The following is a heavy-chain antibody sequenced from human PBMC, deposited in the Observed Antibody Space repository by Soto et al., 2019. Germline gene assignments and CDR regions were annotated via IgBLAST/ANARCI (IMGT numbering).Heavy chain of an antibody. Sequence: ASVKVSSKASGSPFTSYYIHRVRQAPGQGLEWMGIINPSGGSTSYAQKFQGRVTMTTDTSTSTAYMELRSLRSDDTAVYFCAREIVVVAANENDGMDVWGQGTTVTVSS. D-gene: IGHD2-15*01. V-gene: IGHV1-46*01. CDR1: GSPFTSYY. CDR3: AREIVVVAANENDGMDV. J-gene: IGHJ6*02. CDR2: INPSGGST.